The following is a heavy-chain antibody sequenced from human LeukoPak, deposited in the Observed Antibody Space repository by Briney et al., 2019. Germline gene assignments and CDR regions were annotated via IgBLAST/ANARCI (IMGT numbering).Heavy chain of an antibody. CDR1: GGSISSYY. V-gene: IGHV4-59*08. D-gene: IGHD2-2*01. J-gene: IGHJ4*02. Sequence: PSETLSLTCTVSGGSISSYYWSWIRQPPGKRLEWIGYIYHSGSTNYNSSLKSRVTISVDTSKNQFSLKLSSVTAADTAVYYCARHAAFAEYQSHLTHFDYWGQGALVTVSS. CDR2: IYHSGST. CDR3: ARHAAFAEYQSHLTHFDY.